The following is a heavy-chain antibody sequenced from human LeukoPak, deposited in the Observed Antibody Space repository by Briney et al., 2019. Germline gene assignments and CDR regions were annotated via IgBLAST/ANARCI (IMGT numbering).Heavy chain of an antibody. D-gene: IGHD6-13*01. CDR1: GYTFTDYY. CDR2: IIPIFGTA. CDR3: ARDGGSSWYYFDY. Sequence: SVKVSCKASGYTFTDYYILWVRQAPGQGLEWMGGIIPIFGTANYAQKFQGRVTITADESTSTAYMELSSLRSEDTAVYYCARDGGSSWYYFDYWGQGTLVTVSS. V-gene: IGHV1-69*13. J-gene: IGHJ4*02.